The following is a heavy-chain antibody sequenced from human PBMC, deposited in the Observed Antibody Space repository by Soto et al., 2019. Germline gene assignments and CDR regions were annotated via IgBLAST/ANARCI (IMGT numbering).Heavy chain of an antibody. D-gene: IGHD2-21*01. CDR1: ADSLSTYY. CDR2: IYASGST. V-gene: IGHV4-4*07. CDR3: ARSAIPRGGWFRP. Sequence: SETLSLTCHVSADSLSTYYWSWIRQPAGKGLEWIGRIYASGSTNYNPSLKGRVSMSVDTSKKQFSLRMISVTAADTAMYYCARSAIPRGGWFRPWGQGVLVTASA. J-gene: IGHJ5*02.